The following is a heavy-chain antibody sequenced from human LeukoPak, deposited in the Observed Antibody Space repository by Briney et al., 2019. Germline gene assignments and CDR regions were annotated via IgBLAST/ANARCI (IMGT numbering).Heavy chain of an antibody. D-gene: IGHD3-22*01. Sequence: PGGSLRLSCAASGFTFSSYWMNWARQAPGKGLEWVASINHNGNVNYYVDSVKGRFTISRDNAKNSLYLQMSNLRAEDTAVYYCARPYYYDSSGYYYYWGQGTLVTVSS. CDR1: GFTFSSYW. J-gene: IGHJ4*02. V-gene: IGHV3-7*03. CDR2: INHNGNVN. CDR3: ARPYYYDSSGYYYY.